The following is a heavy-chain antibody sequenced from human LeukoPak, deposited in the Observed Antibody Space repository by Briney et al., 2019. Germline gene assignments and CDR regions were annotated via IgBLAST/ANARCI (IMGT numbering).Heavy chain of an antibody. D-gene: IGHD6-13*01. CDR3: ARGYSSSWYFRFDP. CDR2: IYYSGST. CDR1: GGSISSYY. V-gene: IGHV4-59*08. Sequence: SETLSLTCTVSGGSISSYYWSWIRQPPGKGLEWIGNIYYSGSTNYNPSLKSRITLSVDTSKNQFSLKLSSVTAADTAVYYCARGYSSSWYFRFDPWGQGTLVTVSS. J-gene: IGHJ5*02.